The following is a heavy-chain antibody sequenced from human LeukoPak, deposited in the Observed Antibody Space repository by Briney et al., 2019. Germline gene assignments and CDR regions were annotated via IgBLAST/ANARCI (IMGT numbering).Heavy chain of an antibody. CDR1: GGSISSSSYY. D-gene: IGHD2-21*02. V-gene: IGHV4-39*07. Sequence: PSETLSLTCTVSGGSISSSSYYWGWLLQPPGKGLEGFGRIYYSGSTYYNPSPKSRVTITVDTSKNQFSLKLSSVTAADTAVYYCARAGAYCGGDCYSGYYYYMDVWGKGTTVTVSS. CDR3: ARAGAYCGGDCYSGYYYYMDV. CDR2: IYYSGST. J-gene: IGHJ6*03.